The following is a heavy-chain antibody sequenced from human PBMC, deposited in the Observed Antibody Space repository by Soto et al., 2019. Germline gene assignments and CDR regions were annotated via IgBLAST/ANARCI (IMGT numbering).Heavy chain of an antibody. J-gene: IGHJ4*02. CDR1: GFTFSSYS. CDR3: ARRSNLPH. Sequence: ESGGGLVQPGGSLRLSCAASGFTFSSYSMNWVRQAPGKGLEWVSYISSSSSTIYYADSVKGRFTISRDNAKNSLYLQMNSLRAEDTAVYYCARRSNLPHWGQGTLVTVSS. V-gene: IGHV3-48*01. D-gene: IGHD7-27*01. CDR2: ISSSSSTI.